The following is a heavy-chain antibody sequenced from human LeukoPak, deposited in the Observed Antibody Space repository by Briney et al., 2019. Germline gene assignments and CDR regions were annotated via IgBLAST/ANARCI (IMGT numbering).Heavy chain of an antibody. D-gene: IGHD1-1*01. V-gene: IGHV4-4*02. CDR2: IYHGGST. CDR1: GGSISSSNW. J-gene: IGHJ4*02. Sequence: SGTLSLTCAVSGGSISSSNWWNWVRQPPGKGLEWIGEIYHGGSTNYNPSLKSRVTMSVDKSKNQFSLMLNSVTAADTAMYYCVRNLLGTPDWGQGTLVTVSS. CDR3: VRNLLGTPD.